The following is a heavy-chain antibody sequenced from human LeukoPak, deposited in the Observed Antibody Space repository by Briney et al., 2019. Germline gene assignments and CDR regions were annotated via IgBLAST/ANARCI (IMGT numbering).Heavy chain of an antibody. CDR3: AKDTYGSGRMGAFDI. Sequence: GGSLRLSCAASGFTFSDYYMSWIRQAPGKGLEWVSYISSSGTTTYYADSVKGRFTISRDNAKNSLYLQMNSLRAEDTALYYCAKDTYGSGRMGAFDIWGQGTMVTVSS. J-gene: IGHJ3*02. CDR1: GFTFSDYY. D-gene: IGHD3-10*01. V-gene: IGHV3-11*01. CDR2: ISSSGTTT.